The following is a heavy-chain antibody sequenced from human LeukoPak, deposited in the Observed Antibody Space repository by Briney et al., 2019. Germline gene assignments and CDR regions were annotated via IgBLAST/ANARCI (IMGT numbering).Heavy chain of an antibody. J-gene: IGHJ5*02. CDR1: GGSISSYY. CDR2: IYYSGSI. D-gene: IGHD3-10*01. CDR3: ARVPGYYGSSP. Sequence: PSETLSLTCTVSGGSISSYYWSWIRQPPGKGLEWIGYIYYSGSINYNPSLKSRVTKSVDTSKNQFSLKLSSVTAADTAVYYCARVPGYYGSSPWGQGTLVTVSS. V-gene: IGHV4-59*01.